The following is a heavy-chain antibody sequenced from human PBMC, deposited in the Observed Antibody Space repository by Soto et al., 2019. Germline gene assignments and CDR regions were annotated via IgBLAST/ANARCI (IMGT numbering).Heavy chain of an antibody. J-gene: IGHJ3*02. CDR2: INPNSGGT. Sequence: DAVKVSCKASGYTFTGYYMHWVRQAPGQGLEWMGWINPNSGGTNYAQKFQGRVTMTRDTSISTAYMELSRLRSDDTAVYYCAREETHDAFDIWGQGTMVTVSS. V-gene: IGHV1-2*02. CDR1: GYTFTGYY. CDR3: AREETHDAFDI.